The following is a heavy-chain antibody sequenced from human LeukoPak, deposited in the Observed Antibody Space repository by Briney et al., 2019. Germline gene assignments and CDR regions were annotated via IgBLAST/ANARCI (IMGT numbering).Heavy chain of an antibody. V-gene: IGHV3-21*04. CDR1: GFTFNTYN. CDR3: ARDAPYSSGWYGDGFDY. J-gene: IGHJ4*02. CDR2: ITSSSSYI. D-gene: IGHD6-19*01. Sequence: GGSLRLSCVASGFTFNTYNMNWVRQAPGKGLEWVSSITSSSSYIYYADSVKGRFTISRDNAKNSLYLQMNSLRAEDTALYYCARDAPYSSGWYGDGFDYWGQGTLVTVSS.